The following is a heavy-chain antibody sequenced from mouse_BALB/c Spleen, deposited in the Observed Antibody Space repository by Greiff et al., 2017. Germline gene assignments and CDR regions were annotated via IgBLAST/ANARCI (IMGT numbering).Heavy chain of an antibody. J-gene: IGHJ3*01. CDR2: ISYDGSN. D-gene: IGHD1-1*01. CDR1: GYSITSGYY. CDR3: ARDYYYGSSYEGWFAY. V-gene: IGHV3-6*02. Sequence: EVKLQESGPGLVKPSQSLSLTCSVTGYSITSGYYWNWIRQFPGNKLEWMGYISYDGSNNYNPSLKNRISITRDTSKNQFFLKLNSVTTEDTATYYCARDYYYGSSYEGWFAYWGQGTLVTVSA.